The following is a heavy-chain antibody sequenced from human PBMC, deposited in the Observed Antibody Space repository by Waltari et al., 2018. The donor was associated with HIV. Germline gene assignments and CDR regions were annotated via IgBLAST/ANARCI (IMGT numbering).Heavy chain of an antibody. CDR3: ARDNPTNHYSPLDV. Sequence: QVQLVQSGAEVKKPGASVKVSCKASGYTFTSYDINWVRQATGQGLEWMGWMNPNSGNTGYPQKFQGRVTMTRNTSISTAYTELSSLRSEDTAVYYCARDNPTNHYSPLDVWGRGTTVTVSS. D-gene: IGHD2-15*01. CDR1: GYTFTSYD. CDR2: MNPNSGNT. V-gene: IGHV1-8*01. J-gene: IGHJ6*02.